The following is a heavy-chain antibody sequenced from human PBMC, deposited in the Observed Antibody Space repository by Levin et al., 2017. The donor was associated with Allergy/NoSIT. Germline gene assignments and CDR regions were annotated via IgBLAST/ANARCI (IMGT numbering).Heavy chain of an antibody. J-gene: IGHJ4*02. D-gene: IGHD3-9*01. CDR1: GGTLNKYA. CDR3: AGGDFDGFDVLSTTVY. V-gene: IGHV1-69*13. CDR2: IFPILGAP. Sequence: GASVKVSCKASGGTLNKYAFTWVRQAPGQGLEWMGGIFPILGAPSYSQKFQGRVTITADESTDTVFLELSSLRSEDTAVYYCAGGDFDGFDVLSTTVYWGQGTLVTVSS.